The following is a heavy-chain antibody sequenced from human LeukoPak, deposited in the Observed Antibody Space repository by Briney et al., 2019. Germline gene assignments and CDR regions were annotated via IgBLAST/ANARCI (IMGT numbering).Heavy chain of an antibody. CDR1: GGTFSSYA. Sequence: ASVKVSCKASGGTFSSYAISRVRQAPGQGLEWMGRIIPILGIANYAQKFQGRVTITADKSTSTAYMELSSLRSEDTAVYYCARGVYYDILTGYYREYYFDYWGQGTLVTVSS. V-gene: IGHV1-69*04. CDR2: IIPILGIA. D-gene: IGHD3-9*01. J-gene: IGHJ4*02. CDR3: ARGVYYDILTGYYREYYFDY.